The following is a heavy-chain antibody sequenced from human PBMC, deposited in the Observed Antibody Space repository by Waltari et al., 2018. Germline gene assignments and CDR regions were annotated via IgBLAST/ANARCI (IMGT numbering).Heavy chain of an antibody. Sequence: EVQLVQSRAEVKKPGESLTISCKASGYNFSTYWISWVRQTPGKGLEWLGRIDPRYSYTNYNPSLQGRVTTSVDKAVSTAYLQWSSLMTADTSIYYCARHVAGEPWRIRAFDFWGQGTMVTVSS. CDR3: ARHVAGEPWRIRAFDF. V-gene: IGHV5-10-1*03. J-gene: IGHJ3*01. D-gene: IGHD3-10*01. CDR2: IDPRYSYT. CDR1: GYNFSTYW.